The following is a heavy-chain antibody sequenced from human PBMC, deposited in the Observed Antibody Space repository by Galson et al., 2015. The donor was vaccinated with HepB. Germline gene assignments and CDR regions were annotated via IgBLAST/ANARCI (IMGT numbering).Heavy chain of an antibody. Sequence: SLRLSCAASGFPFSTYVMSWVRQAPGKGLEWVSTISNYESTFYADSVKGRFTISRDNSKNTLYLQMNHLRAEDTAVYYCAVTSHCSGDMCFSGYFDSWSLGTLVTVSS. CDR2: ISNYEST. CDR3: AVTSHCSGDMCFSGYFDS. CDR1: GFPFSTYV. D-gene: IGHD2-15*01. J-gene: IGHJ4*02. V-gene: IGHV3-23*01.